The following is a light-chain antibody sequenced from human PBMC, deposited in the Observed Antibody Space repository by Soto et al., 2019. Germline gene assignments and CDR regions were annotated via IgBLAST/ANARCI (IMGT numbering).Light chain of an antibody. J-gene: IGLJ2*01. CDR2: EVS. Sequence: QSALTQPRSVSGSPGQSVTISCTGTSSDVGGYNYISWYQQHPGKAPKLMIYYYEVSQRPSGVPDRFSGSKSGNTASLTISGLQAEDEADYYCCSYAGTYVIFGGGTKVTVL. CDR1: SSDVGGYNY. CDR3: CSYAGTYVI. V-gene: IGLV2-11*01.